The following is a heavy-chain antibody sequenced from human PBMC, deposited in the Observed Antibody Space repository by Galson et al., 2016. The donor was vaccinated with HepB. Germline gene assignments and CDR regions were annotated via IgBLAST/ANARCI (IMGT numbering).Heavy chain of an antibody. J-gene: IGHJ6*02. CDR1: GFILNNYA. D-gene: IGHD6-19*01. V-gene: IGHV3-30*04. CDR3: ARDQGIAVAGRYYGMDV. Sequence: SLRLSCAASGFILNNYAMHWVRQAPGKGLAWVAVISYDGSNKYYADSVKGRFTISRDNSKNTLYLQMNSLRAEDTAVYYCARDQGIAVAGRYYGMDVWGQG. CDR2: ISYDGSNK.